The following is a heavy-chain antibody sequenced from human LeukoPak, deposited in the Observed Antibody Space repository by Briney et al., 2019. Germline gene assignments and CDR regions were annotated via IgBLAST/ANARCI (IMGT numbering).Heavy chain of an antibody. CDR1: GFTFSSYA. CDR2: ISGSGGST. J-gene: IGHJ6*02. V-gene: IGHV3-23*01. D-gene: IGHD3-22*01. CDR3: AKQMAMIVGYGMDV. Sequence: GGSLRLSCAASGFTFSSYAMSWVSQAPGKGLEWVSAISGSGGSTYYADSVKGRFTISRDNSKNTLYLQMNSLRAEDTAVYYCAKQMAMIVGYGMDVWGQGTTVTVSS.